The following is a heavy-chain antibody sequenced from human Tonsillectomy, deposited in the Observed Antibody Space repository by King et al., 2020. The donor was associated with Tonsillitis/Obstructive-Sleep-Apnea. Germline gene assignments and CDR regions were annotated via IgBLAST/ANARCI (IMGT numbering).Heavy chain of an antibody. J-gene: IGHJ4*02. D-gene: IGHD6-13*01. Sequence: VQLVESGGGVVQPGRSLRLSCAASGFTFSSYGMHWVRQAPGKGLEWGAIISYVEKNKFYADSVKGRFTISRDNSKSTLYLQMNSLRTDDTAVYYCAKDLRNSWTFDYWGQGTLVTVSS. CDR2: ISYVEKNK. CDR3: AKDLRNSWTFDY. CDR1: GFTFSSYG. V-gene: IGHV3-30*18.